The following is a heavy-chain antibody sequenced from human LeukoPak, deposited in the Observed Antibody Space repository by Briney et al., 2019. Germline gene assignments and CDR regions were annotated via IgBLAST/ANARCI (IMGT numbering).Heavy chain of an antibody. V-gene: IGHV5-51*01. CDR1: GYSFTSYW. J-gene: IGHJ1*01. CDR2: IYPGDSDT. Sequence: GESLKISCKASGYSFTSYWIGWVRQMPGKGLEWMGIIYPGDSDTRYSPSFQGQVTISADKSISTAYLQWSSLKASDTAMYYCATPPPYYYDSSGRAEYFQHWGQGTLVTVSS. CDR3: ATPPPYYYDSSGRAEYFQH. D-gene: IGHD3-22*01.